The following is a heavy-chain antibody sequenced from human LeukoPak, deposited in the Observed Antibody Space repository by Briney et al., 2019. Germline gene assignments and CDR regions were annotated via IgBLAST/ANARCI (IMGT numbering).Heavy chain of an antibody. CDR1: GGSFSGFY. D-gene: IGHD3-16*01. CDR2: VSQSGST. V-gene: IGHV4-34*01. J-gene: IGHJ6*02. CDR3: ARATDDEFYLYYGMDV. Sequence: PSETLSLICAVYGGSFSGFYWSWIRQPPGRGLEWIGEVSQSGSTNYNPPLKSRITMSVDTSKNQFSLQLRSMTAADTAVYFCARATDDEFYLYYGMDVWGQGTTVTVSS.